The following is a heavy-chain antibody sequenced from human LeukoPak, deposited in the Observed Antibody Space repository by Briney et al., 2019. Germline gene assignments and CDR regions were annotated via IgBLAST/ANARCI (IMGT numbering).Heavy chain of an antibody. CDR1: GGTFSSYA. CDR3: ARAEDYYDKKAASSQANYFDY. D-gene: IGHD3-22*01. Sequence: ASVKVSCKASGGTFSSYAISWVRQAPGQGLEWMGRIVPLHDLRDYAQKFQGRVTITADKSTTTAYMELSSLRSDDTAVYYCARAEDYYDKKAASSQANYFDYWGQEPWSPSPQ. J-gene: IGHJ4*01. CDR2: IVPLHDLR. V-gene: IGHV1-69*04.